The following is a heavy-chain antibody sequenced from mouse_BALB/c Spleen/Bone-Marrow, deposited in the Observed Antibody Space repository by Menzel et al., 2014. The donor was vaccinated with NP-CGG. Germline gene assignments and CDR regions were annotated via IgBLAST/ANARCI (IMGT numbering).Heavy chain of an antibody. CDR2: IYPGDGDT. J-gene: IGHJ4*01. Sequence: QVQLQQSGAELARPGASVKSSCKASGYTLTSYWMQWVKQRPGQGLEWIGAIYPGDGDTRYTQKFKGKATLTADKSSSTAYMQLSSLASEDSAVYYCARYYYAMDYWGQGTSVTVSS. CDR1: GYTLTSYW. CDR3: ARYYYAMDY. V-gene: IGHV1-87*01.